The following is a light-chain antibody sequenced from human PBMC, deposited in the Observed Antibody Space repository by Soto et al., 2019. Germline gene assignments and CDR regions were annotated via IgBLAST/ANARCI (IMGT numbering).Light chain of an antibody. V-gene: IGKV1-8*01. CDR3: QQYYTYPQP. CDR2: AAS. J-gene: IGKJ2*01. Sequence: AIRMTQSPSSFSASTGDRVTFTCRASQDISSYLAWYQQKPGEAPKLLIYAASTFQSGVPSRFSGSVSGTDFTRTISSLQYEDFATYYCQQYYTYPQPFGQGTKLEMK. CDR1: QDISSY.